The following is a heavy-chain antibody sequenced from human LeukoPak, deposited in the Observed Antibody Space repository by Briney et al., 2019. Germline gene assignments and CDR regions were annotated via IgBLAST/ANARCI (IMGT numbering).Heavy chain of an antibody. CDR1: GYTFTGNY. CDR2: INPNTGGT. D-gene: IGHD6-6*01. CDR3: ARLDRYSSGFDY. J-gene: IGHJ4*02. Sequence: ASVKVSCKASGYTFTGNYVHWVRQAPGQRLEWVGWINPNTGGTSYAQRFQGRVAMTRDTSINTAYMELSRLTSDDTAVYYCARLDRYSSGFDYWGQGTLVTVS. V-gene: IGHV1-2*02.